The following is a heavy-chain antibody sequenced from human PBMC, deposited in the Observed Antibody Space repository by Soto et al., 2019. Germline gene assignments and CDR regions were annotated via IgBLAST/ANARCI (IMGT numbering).Heavy chain of an antibody. V-gene: IGHV4-59*01. CDR1: GGSISSYY. CDR2: IYYSGST. J-gene: IGHJ5*02. D-gene: IGHD3-3*01. Sequence: SETLSLTCTVSGGSISSYYWSWIRQPPGKGLEWIGYIYYSGSTNYNPSLKSRVTISVDTSKNQFSLKLSSVTAADTAVYYCARSITIFGVPNWFDPWGQGTLVTVSS. CDR3: ARSITIFGVPNWFDP.